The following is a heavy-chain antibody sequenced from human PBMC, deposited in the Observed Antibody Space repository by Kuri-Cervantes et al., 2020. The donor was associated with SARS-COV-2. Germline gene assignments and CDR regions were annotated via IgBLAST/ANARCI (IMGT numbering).Heavy chain of an antibody. V-gene: IGHV1-69*10. D-gene: IGHD6-6*01. CDR2: IIPILGIA. Sequence: SVKVSCKASGGTFSSYAISWVRQAPGQGLEWMGGIIPILGIANYAQKFQGRVTITADKSTSTAYMELSSLRSEDTAVYYCARASIAARPSAFDIWGQGTMVTVSS. CDR3: ARASIAARPSAFDI. J-gene: IGHJ3*02. CDR1: GGTFSSYA.